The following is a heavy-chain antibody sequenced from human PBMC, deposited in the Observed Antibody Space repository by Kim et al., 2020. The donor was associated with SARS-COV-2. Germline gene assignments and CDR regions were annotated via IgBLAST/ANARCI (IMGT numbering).Heavy chain of an antibody. J-gene: IGHJ4*02. CDR2: ISYDGSNK. Sequence: GGSLRLSCAASGFTFSSYGMHWVRQAPGKGLEWVAVISYDGSNKYYADSVKGRFTISRDNSKNTLYLQMNSLRAEDTAVYYCAKDLIAVAGPFDYWGQGTLVTVSS. CDR3: AKDLIAVAGPFDY. D-gene: IGHD6-19*01. CDR1: GFTFSSYG. V-gene: IGHV3-30*18.